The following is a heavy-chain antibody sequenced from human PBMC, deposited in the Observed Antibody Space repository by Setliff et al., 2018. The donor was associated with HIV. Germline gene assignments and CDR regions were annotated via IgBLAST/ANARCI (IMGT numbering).Heavy chain of an antibody. V-gene: IGHV4-4*09. CDR1: GGSISSYY. CDR3: ARGPSFYDPGGFDY. D-gene: IGHD3-22*01. CDR2: IYTSGST. J-gene: IGHJ4*02. Sequence: SETLSLTCTVSGGSISSYYWSWIRQPPGKGLEWIGYIYTSGSTNYNPSLKSRVTISVDTSKNQFSLKLSSVTAADTAVYYCARGPSFYDPGGFDYWGQGTLVT.